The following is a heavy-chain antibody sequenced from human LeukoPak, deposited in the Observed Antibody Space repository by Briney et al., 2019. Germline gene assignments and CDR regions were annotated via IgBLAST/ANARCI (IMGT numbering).Heavy chain of an antibody. CDR1: GYTFTSYY. CDR2: ISAYNGNT. V-gene: IGHV1-18*04. Sequence: ASVKVSFKASGYTFTSYYMHWVRQAPGQGLEWMGWISAYNGNTNYAQKLQGRVTMTTDTSTSTAYMELRSLRSDDTAVYYCARGHSGAPSDVWGQGTTVTVSS. J-gene: IGHJ6*02. CDR3: ARGHSGAPSDV. D-gene: IGHD1-26*01.